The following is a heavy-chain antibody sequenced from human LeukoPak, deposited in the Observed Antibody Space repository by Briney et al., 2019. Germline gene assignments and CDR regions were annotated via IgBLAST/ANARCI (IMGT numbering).Heavy chain of an antibody. CDR2: ISYDGSNK. CDR1: GFTFSSYA. D-gene: IGHD3-16*02. CDR3: ATLSGY. Sequence: GGSLILSCAASGFTFSSYAMHWVRQAPGKGLEWVAVISYDGSNKYYADSVKGRFTISRDNSKNTLYLQMNSLRAEDTAVYYCATLSGYWGQGTLVTVSS. V-gene: IGHV3-30*04. J-gene: IGHJ4*02.